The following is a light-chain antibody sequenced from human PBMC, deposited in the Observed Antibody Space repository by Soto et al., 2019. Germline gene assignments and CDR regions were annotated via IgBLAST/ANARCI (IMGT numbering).Light chain of an antibody. V-gene: IGKV4-1*01. Sequence: DIVMTQSPDSLAVSLGERATINCKSSQSVLYSSNNKNYLAWYRQKPGQPPKLLIYWASTRESGVPDRFSGSGSGTDFTLTINSLQAEDVAVYYCQQYSSTLYTFGQGTKLEIQ. CDR3: QQYSSTLYT. CDR1: QSVLYSSNNKNY. CDR2: WAS. J-gene: IGKJ2*01.